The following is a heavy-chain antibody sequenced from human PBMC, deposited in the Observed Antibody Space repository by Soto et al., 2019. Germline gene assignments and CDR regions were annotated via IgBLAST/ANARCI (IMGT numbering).Heavy chain of an antibody. V-gene: IGHV3-53*01. D-gene: IGHD6-6*01. CDR3: ARDVLPSYSNSQIDDY. Sequence: EVQLVESGGGLIQPGGSLRLSCAASGFTVSSNYMSWVRQAPGKGLEWVSVIYSGGSTYYADSVKGRFTISRDNSKNTLDLQKNSLRAEDRAVYYCARDVLPSYSNSQIDDYWGQGTLVTVSS. J-gene: IGHJ4*02. CDR1: GFTVSSNY. CDR2: IYSGGST.